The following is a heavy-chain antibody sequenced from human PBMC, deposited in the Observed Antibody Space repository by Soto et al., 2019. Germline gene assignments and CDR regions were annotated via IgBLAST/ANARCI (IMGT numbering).Heavy chain of an antibody. CDR1: VVTSSSED. CDR2: ISVDGSEK. V-gene: IGHV3-30-3*01. J-gene: IGHJ4*02. CDR3: ATDLFSSTVVNV. Sequence: PGGSLRLTSACSVVTSSSEDMHWVRQAPGKVLEWVALISVDGSEKNYADSVKGRFTISRDNSKNTLYLQMNSLRAEDTAVYYCATDLFSSTVVNVWGQGTLVTVSS. D-gene: IGHD2-15*01.